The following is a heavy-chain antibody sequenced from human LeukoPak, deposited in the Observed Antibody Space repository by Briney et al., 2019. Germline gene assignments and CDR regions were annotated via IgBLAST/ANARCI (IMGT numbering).Heavy chain of an antibody. D-gene: IGHD2-21*02. CDR3: ARVSGGYCGGDCPTEEYYYGMDV. CDR2: INTNTGNP. Sequence: ASVKVSCKASGYTFTSYAMNWVRQAPGQGLEWMGWINTNTGNPTYAQGFTGRFVFSLDTSVSTAYLQISSLKAEDTAVYYCARVSGGYCGGDCPTEEYYYGMDVWGQGTTVTVSS. V-gene: IGHV7-4-1*02. J-gene: IGHJ6*02. CDR1: GYTFTSYA.